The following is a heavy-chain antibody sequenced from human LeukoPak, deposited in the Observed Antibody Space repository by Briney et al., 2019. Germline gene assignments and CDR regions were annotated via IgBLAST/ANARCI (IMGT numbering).Heavy chain of an antibody. D-gene: IGHD3-3*01. CDR1: GFTFSSYA. CDR3: AKVENYDFWSGTQKYYFDY. V-gene: IGHV3-23*01. J-gene: IGHJ4*02. CDR2: ISGSGGST. Sequence: RGSLRLSCAASGFTFSSYAMSWVRQAPGKGLEWVSAISGSGGSTYYADSVKGRFTISRDNSKNTLYLQMNSLRAEDTAVYCCAKVENYDFWSGTQKYYFDYWGQGTLVTVSS.